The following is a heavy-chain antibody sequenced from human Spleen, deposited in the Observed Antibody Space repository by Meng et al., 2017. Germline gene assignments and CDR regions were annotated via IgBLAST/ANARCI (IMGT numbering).Heavy chain of an antibody. CDR1: GLSFTDAW. CDR3: ATGAAAADH. D-gene: IGHD6-13*01. Sequence: EVQLVEFGGGFVKPGGSLRLSCVASGLSFTDAWMSWVRQAPGKGLEWVGRIKRNSDGGTIDYAAPVKGRFTISRDDSKNTLYLQMDSLITEDTAVYFCATGAAAADHWGQGTLVTVSS. CDR2: IKRNSDGGTI. V-gene: IGHV3-15*01. J-gene: IGHJ4*02.